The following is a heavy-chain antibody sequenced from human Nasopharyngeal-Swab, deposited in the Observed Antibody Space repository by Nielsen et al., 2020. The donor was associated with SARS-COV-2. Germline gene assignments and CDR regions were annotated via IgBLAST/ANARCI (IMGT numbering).Heavy chain of an antibody. CDR1: GGSFSSAGYF. J-gene: IGHJ4*02. CDR3: ARSMYCSSTSCRYYFDY. V-gene: IGHV4-31*03. CDR2: IYYSGST. Sequence: TLSLTCTVSGGSFSSAGYFWTWIRQHPGKGLEWIGYIYYSGSTYYNPSLKSRVTISVDTSKNHFSLKLSSVTAADTAVYFCARSMYCSSTSCRYYFDYWGQGALVTVSS. D-gene: IGHD2-2*01.